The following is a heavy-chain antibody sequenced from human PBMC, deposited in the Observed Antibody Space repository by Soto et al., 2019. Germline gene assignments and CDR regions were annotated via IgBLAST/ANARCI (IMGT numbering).Heavy chain of an antibody. Sequence: PGGSLRLSCSASGFTFSSYAMHWVRQAPGKGLEYVSAISSNGGSTYYADSVKGRFTISRDNSKNTLYLQMSSLRAEDTAVYYCVKEPDTAMVTTLSFVDYWGQGTLVTVSS. V-gene: IGHV3-64D*06. J-gene: IGHJ4*02. CDR2: ISSNGGST. D-gene: IGHD5-18*01. CDR3: VKEPDTAMVTTLSFVDY. CDR1: GFTFSSYA.